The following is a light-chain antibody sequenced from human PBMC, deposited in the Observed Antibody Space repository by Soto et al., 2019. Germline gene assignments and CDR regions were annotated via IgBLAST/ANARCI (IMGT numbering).Light chain of an antibody. CDR2: KVS. Sequence: QSVLTQPASASGSPGQSITISCTGTSSDVGSYNLVSWYQQHPGKAPKLMIYKVSKRPSGVSNRFSGSKSGNTASLTISGLQAEDEADYYCCSYAGSKVFGGGTKLTVL. V-gene: IGLV2-23*02. CDR3: CSYAGSKV. J-gene: IGLJ2*01. CDR1: SSDVGSYNL.